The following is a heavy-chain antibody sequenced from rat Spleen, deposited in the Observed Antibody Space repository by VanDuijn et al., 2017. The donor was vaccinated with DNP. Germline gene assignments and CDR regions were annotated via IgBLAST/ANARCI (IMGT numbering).Heavy chain of an antibody. CDR1: GFTFSDSY. V-gene: IGHV5-22*01. J-gene: IGHJ4*01. Sequence: EVRLVESGGDLVQPGRSLKLSCAASGFTFSDSYMAWVRQAPTKGLEWVASISYDGRSTYYGDSVKGRFTISRDNAKSALYLQMNSLRSEDTATYYCTRIGDLHNGGDGDALDAWGQGTSVTVSS. CDR3: TRIGDLHNGGDGDALDA. D-gene: IGHD1-1*01. CDR2: ISYDGRST.